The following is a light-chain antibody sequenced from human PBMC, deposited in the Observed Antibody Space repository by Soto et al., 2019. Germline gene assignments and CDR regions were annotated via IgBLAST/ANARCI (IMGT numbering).Light chain of an antibody. J-gene: IGLJ1*01. CDR2: DTE. CDR1: TFDIGKNY. CDR3: GTWDRSLTYYL. Sequence: QSVLTQPPSVSAAPGQKVIISCSVSTFDIGKNYVSWYQHLPGTAPKLIIYDTEKRIAGVPDRFSASKSGTSATLAISGLQTGDEANYFCGTWDRSLTYYLFGTGTKVTLL. V-gene: IGLV1-51*01.